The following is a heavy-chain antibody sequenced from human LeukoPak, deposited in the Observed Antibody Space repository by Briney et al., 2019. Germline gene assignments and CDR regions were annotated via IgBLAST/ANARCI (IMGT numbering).Heavy chain of an antibody. CDR3: ARDPFITIFGVVIRRDY. CDR1: GYSISSGYY. Sequence: SETLPLTCTVSGYSISSGYYWGWIRQPPGKGLEWIGSIYHSGSTYYNPSLKSRVTISVDTSKNQFSLKLSSVTAADTAMYYCARDPFITIFGVVIRRDYWGQGTLVTVSS. J-gene: IGHJ4*02. D-gene: IGHD3-3*01. V-gene: IGHV4-38-2*02. CDR2: IYHSGST.